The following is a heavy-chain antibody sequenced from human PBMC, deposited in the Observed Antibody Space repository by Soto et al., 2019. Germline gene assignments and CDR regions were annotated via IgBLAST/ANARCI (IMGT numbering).Heavy chain of an antibody. J-gene: IGHJ6*02. V-gene: IGHV4-39*01. CDR3: ARVFPDYDFWSGYAWYYYYGMDV. Sequence: SETLSLTCTVSGGSISSSSYYWGWIRQPPGKGLEWIGSIYYSGSTYYNPSLKSRVTISVDTSKNQFSLKLSSVTAADTAVYYCARVFPDYDFWSGYAWYYYYGMDVWGQGTTVT. D-gene: IGHD3-3*01. CDR2: IYYSGST. CDR1: GGSISSSSYY.